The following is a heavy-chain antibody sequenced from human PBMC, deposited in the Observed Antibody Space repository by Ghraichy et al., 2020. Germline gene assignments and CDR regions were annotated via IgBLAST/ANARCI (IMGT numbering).Heavy chain of an antibody. CDR1: GFTFSSYA. D-gene: IGHD3-10*01. CDR3: AKATMVRGVPTTYYYYGMDV. CDR2: ISGSGGST. V-gene: IGHV3-23*01. Sequence: GSLRLSCAASGFTFSSYAMSWVRQAPGKGLEWVSAISGSGGSTYYADSVKGRFTISRDNSKNTLYLQMNSLRAEDTAVYYCAKATMVRGVPTTYYYYGMDVWGQGTTVTVSS. J-gene: IGHJ6*02.